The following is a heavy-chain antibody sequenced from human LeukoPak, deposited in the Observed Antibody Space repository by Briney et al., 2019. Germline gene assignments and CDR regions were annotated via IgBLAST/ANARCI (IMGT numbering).Heavy chain of an antibody. V-gene: IGHV1-69*01. CDR3: ARDAAIYDSSSFHYLW. CDR2: ISPIFGTA. D-gene: IGHD3-22*01. J-gene: IGHJ4*02. CDR1: GGTFSRYA. Sequence: ASVKVSCKASGGTFSRYAISWVRQAPGQGLEWMGGISPIFGTANYAQKFQGRVTITADESTSTAYMELRSLRSEDTAVYYCARDAAIYDSSSFHYLWWGQGTLVTFSS.